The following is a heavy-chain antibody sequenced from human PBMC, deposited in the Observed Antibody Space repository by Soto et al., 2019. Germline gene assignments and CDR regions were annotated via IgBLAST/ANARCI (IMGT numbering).Heavy chain of an antibody. D-gene: IGHD5-12*01. J-gene: IGHJ4*02. V-gene: IGHV1-18*01. CDR2: ISAYNGNT. CDR1: GGTFSSYA. Sequence: ASVKVSCKASGGTFSSYAIIWVRQAPGQGLEWMGWISAYNGNTNYAQKLQGRVTMTTDTSTSTAYMELRSLRSDDTAVYYCARDRGYDGDFDYWGRGTLVTVSS. CDR3: ARDRGYDGDFDY.